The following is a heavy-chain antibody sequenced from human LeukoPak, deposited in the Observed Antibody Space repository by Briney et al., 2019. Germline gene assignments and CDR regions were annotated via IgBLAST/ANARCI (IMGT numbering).Heavy chain of an antibody. CDR1: GYTFTSYA. J-gene: IGHJ4*02. D-gene: IGHD4-17*01. CDR2: ISAYNGNT. CDR3: ARDFTSTTVTSRYDY. Sequence: ASVKVSCKASGYTFTSYAFSWVRQAPGQGLEWMGWISAYNGNTNYAQNLQGRVTMTTDTSTSTAYMELRSLRSDDTAVYYCARDFTSTTVTSRYDYWGQGTLVTVSS. V-gene: IGHV1-18*01.